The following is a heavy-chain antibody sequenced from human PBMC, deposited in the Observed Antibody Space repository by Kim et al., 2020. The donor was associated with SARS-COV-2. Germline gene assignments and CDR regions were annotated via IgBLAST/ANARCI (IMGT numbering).Heavy chain of an antibody. D-gene: IGHD3-10*01. J-gene: IGHJ6*02. Sequence: GGSLRLSCAASGFTFSSYGMHWVRQAPGKGLEWVAVISYDGSNKYYADSVKGRFTISRDNSKNTLYLQMNSLRAEDTAVYYCAKELVTMVRGVTRYYYGMDVWGQGTTVTVSS. V-gene: IGHV3-30*18. CDR3: AKELVTMVRGVTRYYYGMDV. CDR1: GFTFSSYG. CDR2: ISYDGSNK.